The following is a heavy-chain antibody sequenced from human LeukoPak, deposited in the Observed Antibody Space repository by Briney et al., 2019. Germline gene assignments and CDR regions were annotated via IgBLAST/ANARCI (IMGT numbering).Heavy chain of an antibody. CDR2: VNPNSGGT. J-gene: IGHJ4*02. D-gene: IGHD3-10*01. CDR1: GYTFIGYY. CDR3: ARVTRRGGAIRY. Sequence: ASVKVSCKASGYTFIGYYVHWVRQAPGQGLEWMGWVNPNSGGTNYAQKFQGRVTMTRDTSISTTYMELSRLRSDDTAVYYCARVTRRGGAIRYWGQGTLVTVSS. V-gene: IGHV1-2*02.